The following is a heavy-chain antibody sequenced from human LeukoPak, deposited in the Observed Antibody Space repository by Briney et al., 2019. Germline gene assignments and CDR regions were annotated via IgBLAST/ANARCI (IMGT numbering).Heavy chain of an antibody. D-gene: IGHD4-17*01. Sequence: GGSLRLSCAASGFIFGNYAMSWVRRAPGKGLEYVSAISGVGSITYYTDSVKGRFTISRDNSKNTLFLQMDSLRAEDTAVYYCAKDRLGDNVAPSRGMDLWGQGTTVTVSS. CDR1: GFIFGNYA. J-gene: IGHJ6*02. CDR3: AKDRLGDNVAPSRGMDL. V-gene: IGHV3-23*01. CDR2: ISGVGSIT.